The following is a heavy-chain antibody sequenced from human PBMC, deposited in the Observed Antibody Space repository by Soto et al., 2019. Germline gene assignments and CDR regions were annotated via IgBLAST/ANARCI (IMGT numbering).Heavy chain of an antibody. D-gene: IGHD1-7*01. CDR1: GFTFSDYY. CDR2: ISSSSSYT. CDR3: ARGMYNWNYAFDY. Sequence: GGSLRLSCAASGFTFSDYYMSWIRQAPGKGLEWVSYISSSSSYTNYADSVKGRFTISRDNAKNSLYLQMNSLRAEDTAVYYCARGMYNWNYAFDYWGQGTLVTVSS. J-gene: IGHJ4*02. V-gene: IGHV3-11*06.